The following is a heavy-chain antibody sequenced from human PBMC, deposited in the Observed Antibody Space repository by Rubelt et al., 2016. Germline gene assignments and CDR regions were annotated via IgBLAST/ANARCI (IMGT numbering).Heavy chain of an antibody. CDR1: GFSLSTSGVG. CDR2: IYWDDDK. J-gene: IGHJ4*02. CDR3: AHSLGDRGV. D-gene: IGHD3-16*01. V-gene: IGHV2-5*02. Sequence: QITLKESGPTLVKPTQTLTLTCTFSGFSLSTSGVGVGWIRQPPGQALEWLALIYWDDDKRYSPSLKSRLTLTKDTFKNRGGLTMTKMDHGDTAIYYCAHSLGDRGVWGQGTLVTVSA.